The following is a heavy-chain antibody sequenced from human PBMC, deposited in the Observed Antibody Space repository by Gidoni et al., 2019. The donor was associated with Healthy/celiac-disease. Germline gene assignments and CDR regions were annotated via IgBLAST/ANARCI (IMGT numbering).Heavy chain of an antibody. CDR1: GFTFSTYN. CDR3: ARDRSGSSEPDY. J-gene: IGHJ4*02. CDR2: ISRSSAYI. D-gene: IGHD2-15*01. Sequence: EVQLVESGGGLVKPGGSLRLSCAASGFTFSTYNMNWVRQAPGKGLEWVSSISRSSAYIYYADSVKGRFTISRDNAENSLFLQMNSLRAEDTAVYYCARDRSGSSEPDYWGQGTLVTVSS. V-gene: IGHV3-21*01.